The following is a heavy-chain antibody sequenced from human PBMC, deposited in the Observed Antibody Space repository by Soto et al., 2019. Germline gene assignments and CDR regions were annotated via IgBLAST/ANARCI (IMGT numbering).Heavy chain of an antibody. CDR3: ARGGYDYVWGSYRRFDY. V-gene: IGHV4-34*01. CDR1: GGSFRGYY. J-gene: IGHJ4*02. CDR2: INHSGST. D-gene: IGHD3-16*02. Sequence: PSETLSLTCAVYGGSFRGYYWSWIRQPPGKGLEWIGEINHSGSTNYNPSLKSRVTISVDTSKNQFSLKLSSVTAADTAVYYCARGGYDYVWGSYRRFDYWGQGTLVTVSS.